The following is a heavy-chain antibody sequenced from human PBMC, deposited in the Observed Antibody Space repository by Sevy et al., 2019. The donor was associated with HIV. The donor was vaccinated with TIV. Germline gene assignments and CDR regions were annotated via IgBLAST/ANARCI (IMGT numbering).Heavy chain of an antibody. CDR3: VSLFLSYRSGWSYFDY. Sequence: GGSLRLSCAISGFTVNDKYIFWVRQAPGKGLEWVSVIFSSGSTYYADSAKGRFTISRDNSKNTVDLQMNSVRAEDTAVYYCVSLFLSYRSGWSYFDYWGQGTLVTVSS. V-gene: IGHV3-66*02. J-gene: IGHJ4*02. D-gene: IGHD6-19*01. CDR2: IFSSGST. CDR1: GFTVNDKY.